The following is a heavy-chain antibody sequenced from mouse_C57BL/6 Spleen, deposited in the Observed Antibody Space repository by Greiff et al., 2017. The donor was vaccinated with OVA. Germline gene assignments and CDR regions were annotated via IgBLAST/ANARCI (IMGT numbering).Heavy chain of an antibody. D-gene: IGHD2-4*01. J-gene: IGHJ3*01. CDR1: GYSITSGYY. Sequence: EVQLVESGPGLVKPSQSLSLTCSVTGYSITSGYYWNWIRQFPGNKLEWMGYISYDGSNNYNPSLKNRISITRDTSKNQFFLKLNSVTTEDTATYYCARAGGLRFAYWGQGTLVTVSA. V-gene: IGHV3-6*01. CDR2: ISYDGSN. CDR3: ARAGGLRFAY.